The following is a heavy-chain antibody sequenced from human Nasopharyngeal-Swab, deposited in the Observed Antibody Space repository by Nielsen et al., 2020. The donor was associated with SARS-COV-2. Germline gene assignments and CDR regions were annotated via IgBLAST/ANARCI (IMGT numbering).Heavy chain of an antibody. Sequence: LKISCAASGFTFSSFEMHWVRQVSGKGLEWVSAIDTTGDTYYPGSVKGRFTISRENAKNSLYLQMNSLRAEDTAVYYCARVRGYYYDSSGYSNDAFDIWGQGTMVTVSS. CDR1: GFTFSSFE. D-gene: IGHD3-22*01. CDR3: ARVRGYYYDSSGYSNDAFDI. CDR2: IDTTGDT. V-gene: IGHV3-13*01. J-gene: IGHJ3*02.